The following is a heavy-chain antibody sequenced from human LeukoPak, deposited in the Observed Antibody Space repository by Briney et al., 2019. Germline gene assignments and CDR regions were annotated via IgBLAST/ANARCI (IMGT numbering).Heavy chain of an antibody. D-gene: IGHD6-13*01. CDR3: ARGTAGTNYYGMDV. J-gene: IGHJ6*04. CDR1: GGSFSGYY. V-gene: IGHV4-34*01. Sequence: PSETLSLACAVYGGSFSGYYWSWIRQPPGKGLEWIGEINHSGSTNYNPSLKSRVTISVDTSKNQFSLKLSSVTAADTAVYYCARGTAGTNYYGMDVWGKGTTVTVSS. CDR2: INHSGST.